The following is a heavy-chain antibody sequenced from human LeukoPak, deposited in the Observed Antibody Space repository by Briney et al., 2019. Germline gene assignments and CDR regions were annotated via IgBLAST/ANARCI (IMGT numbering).Heavy chain of an antibody. D-gene: IGHD6-13*01. CDR1: GFTVSSNY. V-gene: IGHV3-53*01. CDR3: ARGAATGPTLGLDY. Sequence: GGSLRLSCVASGFTVSSNYMTWVRQAPGKGLEWVSVIYTGGTPYYADSVKGRFTISRDVSKNTVYLQMNSLRVEDTAVYFCARGAATGPTLGLDYWGQGTLVTVSS. J-gene: IGHJ4*02. CDR2: IYTGGTP.